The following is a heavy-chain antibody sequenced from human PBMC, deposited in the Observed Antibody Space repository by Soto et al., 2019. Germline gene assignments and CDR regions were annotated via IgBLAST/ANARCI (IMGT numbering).Heavy chain of an antibody. CDR3: ASKTSPEDY. Sequence: QVQLVESGGGVVQPGRSLRLSCAASGFTFSSYAMHWVHQAPGKGLEWVAVISYDGSNKYYADSVKGRFTISRDNSKNTLYLQMISLRAEDTAVYYCASKTSPEDYWGQGTLVTVSS. J-gene: IGHJ4*02. CDR2: ISYDGSNK. CDR1: GFTFSSYA. V-gene: IGHV3-30-3*01.